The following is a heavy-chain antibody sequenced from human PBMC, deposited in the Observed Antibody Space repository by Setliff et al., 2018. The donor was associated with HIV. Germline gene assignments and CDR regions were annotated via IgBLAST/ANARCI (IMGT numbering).Heavy chain of an antibody. CDR2: LNPKSGTT. J-gene: IGHJ3*02. Sequence: ASVKVSCKSSGYSFTSHDINWVRQATGQGLEWMGWLNPKSGTTGYAQKFEGRVSMTRNTSISTAYMELSSLRSEDTAVYYCARVQRYCSGGSCLSDAFDIWGQGTMVTVSS. CDR3: ARVQRYCSGGSCLSDAFDI. D-gene: IGHD2-15*01. V-gene: IGHV1-8*01. CDR1: GYSFTSHD.